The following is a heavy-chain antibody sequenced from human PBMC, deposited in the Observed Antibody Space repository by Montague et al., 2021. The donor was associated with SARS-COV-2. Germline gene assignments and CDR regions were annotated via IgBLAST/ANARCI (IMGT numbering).Heavy chain of an antibody. Sequence: SETLSLTCAVYGASSSNYYWSWIRQSPGKGLEWVGEINHSGYTDYNPSLESRLTISLDSSKKQFSLKMTSVTAADTAIYYCASAPRYSFGFWASWGQGTLVSVSS. CDR3: ASAPRYSFGFWAS. J-gene: IGHJ5*02. CDR1: GASSSNYY. CDR2: INHSGYT. V-gene: IGHV4-34*01. D-gene: IGHD5-12*01.